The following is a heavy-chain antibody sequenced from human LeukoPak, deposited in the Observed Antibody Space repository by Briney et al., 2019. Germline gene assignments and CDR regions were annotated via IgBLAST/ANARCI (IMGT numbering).Heavy chain of an antibody. D-gene: IGHD3-3*01. CDR2: ISWNSGSI. Sequence: GGSLRLSCAASGFTFDDYAMHWVRHAPGKGLEGVSGISWNSGSIVYADSVKGRFTISRDNAKNSLYLQMNSLRAEDTALYYCAKAHGREWLLKNWGQGTLVTVSS. J-gene: IGHJ4*02. CDR3: AKAHGREWLLKN. CDR1: GFTFDDYA. V-gene: IGHV3-9*01.